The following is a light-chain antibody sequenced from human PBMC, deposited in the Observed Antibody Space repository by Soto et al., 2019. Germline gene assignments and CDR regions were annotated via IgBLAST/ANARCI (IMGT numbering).Light chain of an antibody. CDR1: SNDVGGYNY. Sequence: QSALTQPPSASGSPGQSVTISCTGTSNDVGGYNYVSWYQQHPGKAPKLMIYEVSKRPSGVPDRFSGSKSGNTASLTVSGLQAEDEADYHCSSYASRNNLLFGEGTKLTVL. J-gene: IGLJ2*01. CDR3: SSYASRNNLL. V-gene: IGLV2-8*01. CDR2: EVS.